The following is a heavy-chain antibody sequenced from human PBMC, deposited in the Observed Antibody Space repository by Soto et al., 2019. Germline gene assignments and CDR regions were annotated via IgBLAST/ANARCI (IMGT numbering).Heavy chain of an antibody. CDR1: GFSLSTNGVS. V-gene: IGHV2-5*02. D-gene: IGHD3-16*01. J-gene: IGHJ1*01. Sequence: QITLKESGPTLVKPTQTLTLTCTLSGFSLSTNGVSVGWIRQPPGKALEWLTLIYWDDDKRYSPSLKSRLTITKDTSTNQVVLTMTTMDPVDTSTYSCAHSPRLTYGRARVFFEQWGQGTLVTVCS. CDR2: IYWDDDK. CDR3: AHSPRLTYGRARVFFEQ.